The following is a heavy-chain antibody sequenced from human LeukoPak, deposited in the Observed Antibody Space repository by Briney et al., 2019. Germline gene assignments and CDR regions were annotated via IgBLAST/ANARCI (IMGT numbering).Heavy chain of an antibody. J-gene: IGHJ4*02. Sequence: PSETLSLTCTVSGGSISSYYWSWIRQPPGKGLEWIGYIYYSGSTNYNPSLKSRVTISIDTSKNQFSLRLSSVTAADTAVYYCARQESGSGSYLSYFDYWGQGTLVTVSS. CDR2: IYYSGST. CDR1: GGSISSYY. D-gene: IGHD3-10*01. CDR3: ARQESGSGSYLSYFDY. V-gene: IGHV4-59*08.